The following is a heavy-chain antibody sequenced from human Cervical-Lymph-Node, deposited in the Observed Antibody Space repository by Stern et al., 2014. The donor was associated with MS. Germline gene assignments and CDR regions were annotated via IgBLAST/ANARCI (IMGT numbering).Heavy chain of an antibody. CDR1: GFTFSSYG. Sequence: VQLVESGGAVVQPGRSLRLSCAASGFTFSSYGMHWVRQAPVKGLEWVTVISYDGNHKYYAASVKGRFTISRDNSKNTLHLQMNSVTPDDTAIYYCARDYEDTSMLFDHWGQGTLVTVSS. CDR3: ARDYEDTSMLFDH. D-gene: IGHD2-8*01. V-gene: IGHV3-30*03. CDR2: ISYDGNHK. J-gene: IGHJ4*02.